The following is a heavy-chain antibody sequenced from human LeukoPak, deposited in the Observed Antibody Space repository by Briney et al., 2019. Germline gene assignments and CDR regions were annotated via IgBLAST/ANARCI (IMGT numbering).Heavy chain of an antibody. CDR1: GLTLSGYD. V-gene: IGHV3-13*01. Sequence: GGSLRLSCAASGLTLSGYDMHWVRQATGEGLEWVSAIGTRGDTYYAGSVKGRFTMSRENAKNSLYLQMNSLSAGDTAVYYCVRAPPYSSASWGYYGMDVWGQGTTVTVSS. J-gene: IGHJ6*02. CDR3: VRAPPYSSASWGYYGMDV. D-gene: IGHD6-19*01. CDR2: IGTRGDT.